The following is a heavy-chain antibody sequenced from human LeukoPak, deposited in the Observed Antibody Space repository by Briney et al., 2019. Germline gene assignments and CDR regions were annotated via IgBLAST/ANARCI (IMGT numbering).Heavy chain of an antibody. V-gene: IGHV4-61*02. J-gene: IGHJ3*02. CDR1: GGSISSGSYY. CDR3: ARDSVVVVAATWRDAFDI. CDR2: IYTSGST. D-gene: IGHD2-15*01. Sequence: SETLSLTCTVSGGSISSGSYYWSWIRQPAGKGLEWIGRIYTSGSTNYNPYLKSRVTISVDTSKNQFSLKLSSVTAADTAVYYCARDSVVVVAATWRDAFDIWGQGTMVTVSS.